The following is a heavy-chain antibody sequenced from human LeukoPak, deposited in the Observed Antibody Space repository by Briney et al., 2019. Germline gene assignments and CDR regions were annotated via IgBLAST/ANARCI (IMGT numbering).Heavy chain of an antibody. D-gene: IGHD3-10*01. CDR1: GGSFSGCY. CDR2: INDSGRI. Sequence: KPSETLSLTCAVYGGSFSGCYWSWIRQPPGKGLEWIGEINDSGRINYNPSLKSRVTISLDTSKNQFSPKLRSVTAADTAVYYCARGLREFGYYYYHMDVWDIGTTVTVSS. J-gene: IGHJ6*03. CDR3: ARGLREFGYYYYHMDV. V-gene: IGHV4-34*01.